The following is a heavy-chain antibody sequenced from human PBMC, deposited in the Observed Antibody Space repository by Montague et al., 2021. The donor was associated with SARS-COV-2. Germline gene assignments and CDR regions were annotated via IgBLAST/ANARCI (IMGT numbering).Heavy chain of an antibody. CDR3: VRVRLTHGGFDK. D-gene: IGHD3-10*01. Sequence: SETLSLTCAVSGGSVSDTDYYWGWVRRPPGKGLEWLGTAVQSGNSFSNPSLKSRLSIFVHASMNEVSLSLDSVTAADTAIYYCVRVRLTHGGFDKWGQGSLVTVSS. CDR2: AVQSGNS. CDR1: GGSVSDTDYY. V-gene: IGHV4-39*01. J-gene: IGHJ4*02.